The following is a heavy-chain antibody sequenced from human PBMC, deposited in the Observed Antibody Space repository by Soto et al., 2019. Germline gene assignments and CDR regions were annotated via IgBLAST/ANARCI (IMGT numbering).Heavy chain of an antibody. J-gene: IGHJ3*02. D-gene: IGHD3-10*02. CDR3: ARSDITMVGGAFDI. V-gene: IGHV1-69*13. CDR2: IIPIFGTA. Sequence: GASVKVSCKASGGTFSSYAISWLRQAPGQGLEWMGGIIPIFGTANYAQKFQGRVTITADESTSTAYMELSSLRSEDTAVYYCARSDITMVGGAFDIWGQGTMVTVSS. CDR1: GGTFSSYA.